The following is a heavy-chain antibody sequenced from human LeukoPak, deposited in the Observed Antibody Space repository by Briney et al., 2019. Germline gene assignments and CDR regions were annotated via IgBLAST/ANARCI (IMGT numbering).Heavy chain of an antibody. CDR1: GFTFSSYA. Sequence: GGSLRLSCAASGFTFSSYAMHWVRQAPGKGLEWVAVISYDGSNKYYADSVKGRFTISRDNAKNSLYLQMNSLRAEDTAVYYCAAPIRGDWGQGTLVTVSS. D-gene: IGHD3-10*01. J-gene: IGHJ4*02. CDR2: ISYDGSNK. V-gene: IGHV3-30*04. CDR3: AAPIRGD.